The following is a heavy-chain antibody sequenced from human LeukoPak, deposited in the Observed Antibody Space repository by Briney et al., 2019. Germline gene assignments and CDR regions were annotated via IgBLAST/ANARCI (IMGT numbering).Heavy chain of an antibody. Sequence: PGGSLRLSCAASGFTFSSYSMNWVRQAPGKGLEWVSYIRSSGSPTYYADPVKGRFTISRDNAKNSLYLQMNSLRDEDTAVYYCVRDPDALDFWGQGTPVTVSS. CDR1: GFTFSSYS. V-gene: IGHV3-48*02. CDR2: IRSSGSPT. J-gene: IGHJ4*02. CDR3: VRDPDALDF.